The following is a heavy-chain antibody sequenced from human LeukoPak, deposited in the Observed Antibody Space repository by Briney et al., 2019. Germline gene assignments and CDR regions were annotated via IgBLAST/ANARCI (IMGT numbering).Heavy chain of an antibody. CDR1: GXSIXXXXXX. V-gene: IGHV4-31*03. CDR2: IYXXGST. D-gene: IGHD5-24*01. Sequence: SQTXSLTCTVSGXSIXXXXXXXXXXRXXXXXXPXXXGXIYXXGSTYXXPSLKSRVIISLNTSKTQFSLKLSSVTAADTAXYXXARADGTIYYFDSWGQGTVVTVSS. CDR3: ARADGTIYYFDS. J-gene: IGHJ4*02.